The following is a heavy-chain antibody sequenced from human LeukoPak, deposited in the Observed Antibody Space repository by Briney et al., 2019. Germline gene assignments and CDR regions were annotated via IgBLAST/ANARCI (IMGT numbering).Heavy chain of an antibody. Sequence: SETLSLTCTVSGGSISSYYWSWIRQPPGKGLEWIGYIYDSGSTNYDPSLKSRVTISVDTSKNQFSLKVSSVTAADTAVYYCASGPGSGWYSGWGQGTLVTVTS. D-gene: IGHD6-19*01. CDR1: GGSISSYY. CDR3: ASGPGSGWYSG. CDR2: IYDSGST. V-gene: IGHV4-59*01. J-gene: IGHJ4*02.